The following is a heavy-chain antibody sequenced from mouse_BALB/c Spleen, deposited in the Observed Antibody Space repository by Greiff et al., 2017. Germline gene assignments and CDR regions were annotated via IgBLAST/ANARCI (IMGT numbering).Heavy chain of an antibody. CDR2: SRNKANDYTT. V-gene: IGHV7-1*02. Sequence: EVNLVESGGGLVQPGGSLRLSCATSGFTFSDFYMEWVRQPPGKRLEWIAASRNKANDYTTEYSASVKGRFIVSRDTSQSILYLQMNALRAEDTAIYYCARELLRPYYYAMDYWGQGTSVTVSS. D-gene: IGHD1-2*01. CDR1: GFTFSDFY. CDR3: ARELLRPYYYAMDY. J-gene: IGHJ4*01.